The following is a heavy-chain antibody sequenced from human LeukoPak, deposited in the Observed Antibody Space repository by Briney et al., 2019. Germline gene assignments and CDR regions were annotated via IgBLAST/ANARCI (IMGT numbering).Heavy chain of an antibody. CDR1: GYSISSAYY. V-gene: IGHV4-38-2*01. Sequence: SETLSLTCAVSGYSISSAYYWGWIRQPPGKGLEWIGSIYHSGNTHYNPSLKSRVTISVDTSKNQFSLKLSSVTAADTAVYYCASRIVTNPWWGQGTLVTVSS. D-gene: IGHD2/OR15-2a*01. CDR2: IYHSGNT. J-gene: IGHJ4*02. CDR3: ASRIVTNPW.